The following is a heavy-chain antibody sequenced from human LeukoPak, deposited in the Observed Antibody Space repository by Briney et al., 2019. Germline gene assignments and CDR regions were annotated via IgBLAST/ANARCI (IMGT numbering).Heavy chain of an antibody. Sequence: VASVKVSCKASGYTFTSYGISWVRQGPGQGLEWMGWISAYNGNTNYAQKLQGRVTMTTDTSTSTAYMELRSLRSDDTAVYYCARWLQLVSNRFDYWVQGTLVTVSS. D-gene: IGHD5-24*01. CDR3: ARWLQLVSNRFDY. J-gene: IGHJ4*02. CDR2: ISAYNGNT. V-gene: IGHV1-18*01. CDR1: GYTFTSYG.